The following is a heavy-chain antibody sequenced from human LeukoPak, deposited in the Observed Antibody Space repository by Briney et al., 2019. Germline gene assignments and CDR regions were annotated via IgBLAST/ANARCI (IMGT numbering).Heavy chain of an antibody. V-gene: IGHV4-39*01. CDR1: GGSISSSNYY. D-gene: IGHD6-25*01. CDR2: IYYSGNT. Sequence: SESLSLTCTVSGGSISSSNYYWGWIRQPPGKGLEWIGSIYYSGNTYYNPSLKSRVTISVDTSKNQFSLKLSSVTAADTAVYYCARQNALTAATDYWGQGTLVTVSS. J-gene: IGHJ4*02. CDR3: ARQNALTAATDY.